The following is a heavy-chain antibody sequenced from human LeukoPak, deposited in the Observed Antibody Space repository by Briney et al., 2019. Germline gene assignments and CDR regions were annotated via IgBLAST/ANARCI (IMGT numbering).Heavy chain of an antibody. CDR1: GFTFSNYA. CDR3: VKVVAVPRDHFDY. D-gene: IGHD6-19*01. V-gene: IGHV3-23*01. CDR2: ITISGKTA. J-gene: IGHJ4*02. Sequence: GGSLRLSCLASGFTFSNYAMSWVRQAPGKGLEWVSGITISGKTAYYADSVKGRFTISRDNFKNTLYLQMNSLRAEDTAVYYCVKVVAVPRDHFDYWGQGTLVTVSS.